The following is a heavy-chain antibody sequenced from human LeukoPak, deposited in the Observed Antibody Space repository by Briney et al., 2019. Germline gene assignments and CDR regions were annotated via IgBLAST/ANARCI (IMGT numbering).Heavy chain of an antibody. J-gene: IGHJ4*02. V-gene: IGHV4-61*02. Sequence: SETLSLTCTVSGDSISSGSYYWSWIRQPAGKGLEWIGRLYSSGTTNYNPSLKSRVSMSVDTSKNQFSLMLSSVTAADTAAYYCARVKWELLAGPFEYWGQGTLVTVSS. CDR3: ARVKWELLAGPFEY. CDR2: LYSSGTT. D-gene: IGHD1-26*01. CDR1: GDSISSGSYY.